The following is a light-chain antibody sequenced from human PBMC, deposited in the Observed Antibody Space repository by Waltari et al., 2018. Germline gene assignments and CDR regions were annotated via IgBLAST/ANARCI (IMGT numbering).Light chain of an antibody. CDR3: QTWDTTTGV. Sequence: SYDLTQPPSVSVSPGQTASITCSGDKLGDKFASWYQHKPGQSPVLVIYQDTKRPSGIPERVSGSNSGNTATLTIGGTQATDEADYYCQTWDTTTGVFGTGTQVTVL. CDR2: QDT. V-gene: IGLV3-1*01. J-gene: IGLJ1*01. CDR1: KLGDKF.